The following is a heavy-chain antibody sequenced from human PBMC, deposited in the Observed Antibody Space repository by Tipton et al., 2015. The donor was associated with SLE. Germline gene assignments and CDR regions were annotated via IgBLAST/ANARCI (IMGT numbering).Heavy chain of an antibody. J-gene: IGHJ4*02. Sequence: QLVQSGAEAKKPGASVKVSCKASGYTFTSYYMHWVRQAPGQGLEWMGRINPNSGSTKYAQKFQGTVTMTRDTSISTAYMEPSSLRSDNTAVYYCAGNSDYYDDWGQGTLVTVAT. V-gene: IGHV1-2*06. CDR3: AGNSDYYDD. CDR1: GYTFTSYY. D-gene: IGHD1-26*01. CDR2: INPNSGST.